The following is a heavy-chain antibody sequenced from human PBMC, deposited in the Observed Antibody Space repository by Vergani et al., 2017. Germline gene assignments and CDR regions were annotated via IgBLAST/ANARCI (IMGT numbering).Heavy chain of an antibody. Sequence: QVQLVQSGGGVVQPGGSLRLSCVASGFTFNRYGMQWVRQAPGQGLEWVAYVLFDGSNEYYADSVKGRFIVSRVNSNDALYLQMNSLRTDDTAVYYCARDLAYCHEGSCALWGQGSVVTVSS. CDR2: VLFDGSNE. D-gene: IGHD2-15*01. CDR3: ARDLAYCHEGSCAL. CDR1: GFTFNRYG. V-gene: IGHV3-30*02. J-gene: IGHJ4*02.